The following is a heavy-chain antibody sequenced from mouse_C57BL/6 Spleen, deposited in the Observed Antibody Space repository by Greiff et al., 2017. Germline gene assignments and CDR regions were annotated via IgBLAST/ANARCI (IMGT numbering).Heavy chain of an antibody. CDR2: IHPNSGST. D-gene: IGHD1-1*01. J-gene: IGHJ2*01. CDR1: GYTFTSYW. Sequence: VQLQQPGAELVKPGASVTLSCKASGYTFTSYWMHWVKQRPGQGLEWIGMIHPNSGSTNYNEKFKSKATLTVDKSSSTAYMQLSSLTSEDSAVYYCARAGGSSYDFDYWGQGTTLTVSS. CDR3: ARAGGSSYDFDY. V-gene: IGHV1-64*01.